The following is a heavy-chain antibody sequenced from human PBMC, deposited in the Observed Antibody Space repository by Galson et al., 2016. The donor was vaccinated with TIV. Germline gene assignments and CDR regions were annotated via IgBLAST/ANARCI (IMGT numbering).Heavy chain of an antibody. CDR3: AKVPSSGFYYYYGMDV. V-gene: IGHV3-23*01. CDR2: ISGSGFST. J-gene: IGHJ6*02. D-gene: IGHD3-22*01. CDR1: GFTFSSYA. Sequence: SLRLSCAASGFTFSSYAMSWVRQAPGKGLEWVSGISGSGFSTFYEDSVKGRFTISRDNSKNTVYLQMNSLRAEDTAVYYCAKVPSSGFYYYYGMDVWGQGTTVTVSS.